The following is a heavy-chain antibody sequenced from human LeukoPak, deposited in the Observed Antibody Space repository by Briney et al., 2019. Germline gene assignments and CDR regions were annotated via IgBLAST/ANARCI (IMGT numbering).Heavy chain of an antibody. D-gene: IGHD6-13*01. Sequence: SGGSLRLSCAASGICVSNNYMSWVRQAPGKGLEWDSVTYTGRSTYYDDSVKGRFTIYRDNSKNMLYLQMNSLRAEDTGVYYCARVAAAGPVDYWGQGTLVTVSS. CDR2: TYTGRST. V-gene: IGHV3-53*01. CDR3: ARVAAAGPVDY. CDR1: GICVSNNY. J-gene: IGHJ4*02.